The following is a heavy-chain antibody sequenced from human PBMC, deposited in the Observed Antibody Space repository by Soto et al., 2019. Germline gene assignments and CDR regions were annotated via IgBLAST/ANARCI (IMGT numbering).Heavy chain of an antibody. Sequence: SVKVSCKASGYTFTNYGFTWVRQAPGQGLEWLGWISTYNGNTKYAQKVQGRLTMTTDTSTSTANMELASLRSDDTALYYCARTTVTASYYYMDVWGKGSTVTVSS. V-gene: IGHV1-18*01. CDR3: ARTTVTASYYYMDV. D-gene: IGHD4-17*01. J-gene: IGHJ6*03. CDR2: ISTYNGNT. CDR1: GYTFTNYG.